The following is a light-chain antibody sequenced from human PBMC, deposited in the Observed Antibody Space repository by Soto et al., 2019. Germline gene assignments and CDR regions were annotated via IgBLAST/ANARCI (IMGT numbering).Light chain of an antibody. CDR1: SSNIGADYD. CDR3: QSYDRTLSARYV. V-gene: IGLV1-40*01. J-gene: IGLJ1*01. Sequence: QSVLTQPPSVSGAPGQRVTISCTGSSSNIGADYDVHWYQQRPGTAPKLLIFGNNNRPSGVPDRFSGSKSGTSASPAITGLQAEDEGDYYCQSYDRTLSARYVFGTGTKVTVL. CDR2: GNN.